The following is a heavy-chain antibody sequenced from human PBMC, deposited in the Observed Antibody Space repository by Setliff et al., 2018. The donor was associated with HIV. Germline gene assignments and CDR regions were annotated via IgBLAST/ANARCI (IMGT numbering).Heavy chain of an antibody. J-gene: IGHJ4*02. V-gene: IGHV4-34*01. D-gene: IGHD3-9*01. CDR3: ARGGILTGFTFDY. Sequence: PSETLSLTCAVYGGSFTTYYWSWIRQPPGKGLEWIGEINHIGSTNYNPSLKSRVTISIDTSKNQFSLKLSSVTAADTAVYYCARGGILTGFTFDYWGQGTLVTVSS. CDR1: GGSFTTYY. CDR2: INHIGST.